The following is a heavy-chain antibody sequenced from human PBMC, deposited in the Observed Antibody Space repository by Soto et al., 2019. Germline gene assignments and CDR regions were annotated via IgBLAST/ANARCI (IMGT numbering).Heavy chain of an antibody. Sequence: EVQLVESGGGSVQPGESLRLSCAASGFSFRDYDMHWVRQRKGKGLEWVSALGAARDPYYVGSVKGRFSVSRDNALISFFLQMNSLRGDDTAVYFCVRAYLARLPRRAYYYYAMDGCGRWNTVSVCS. V-gene: IGHV3-13*05. CDR1: GFSFRDYD. CDR2: LGAARDP. CDR3: VRAYLARLPRRAYYYYAMDG. J-gene: IGHJ6*02. D-gene: IGHD1-26*01.